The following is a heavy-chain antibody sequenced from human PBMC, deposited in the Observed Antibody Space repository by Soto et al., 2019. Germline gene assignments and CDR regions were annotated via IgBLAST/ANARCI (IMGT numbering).Heavy chain of an antibody. J-gene: IGHJ4*02. CDR1: GGTFSSYA. CDR3: ARVSNRIGSSGYRRGNFELYYFDY. CDR2: IIPIFGTA. Sequence: SVKVSCKASGGTFSSYAISWVRQAPGQGLEWMGGIIPIFGTANYAQKFQGRVTITADESTSTAYMELSSLRSEDTAVYYCARVSNRIGSSGYRRGNFELYYFDYWGQGTRVTVSS. V-gene: IGHV1-69*13. D-gene: IGHD6-13*01.